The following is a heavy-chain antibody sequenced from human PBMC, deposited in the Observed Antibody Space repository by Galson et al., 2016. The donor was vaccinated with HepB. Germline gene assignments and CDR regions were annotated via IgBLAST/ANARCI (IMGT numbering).Heavy chain of an antibody. CDR3: ARGDDILTGTYYFDY. D-gene: IGHD3-9*01. Sequence: QVQLQESGPGLVKPSETLSLTCTVSGGPISSGDYYWSWIRQPPGKGLEWIGYIYYSGSTYYNPSLKSRVTISVDTSKNQFSLKLSSVTAADTAVYYRARGDDILTGTYYFDYWGQGTLVTVSS. CDR2: IYYSGST. J-gene: IGHJ4*02. V-gene: IGHV4-30-4*01. CDR1: GGPISSGDYY.